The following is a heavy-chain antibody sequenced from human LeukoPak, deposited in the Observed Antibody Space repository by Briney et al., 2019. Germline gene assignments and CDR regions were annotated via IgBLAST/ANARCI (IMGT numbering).Heavy chain of an antibody. V-gene: IGHV4-59*11. CDR3: ATIKRGNIFGYFDF. D-gene: IGHD5-18*01. CDR1: GGSINSHY. J-gene: IGHJ4*02. CDR2: LYDRGST. Sequence: SETLSLTCTVSGGSINSHYWSWIRQPPGKALACIGYLYDRGSTKDNPSLNSRATLSADTSKNPFSLRLASVTAADTAVYYCATIKRGNIFGYFDFWGQGILVAVSS.